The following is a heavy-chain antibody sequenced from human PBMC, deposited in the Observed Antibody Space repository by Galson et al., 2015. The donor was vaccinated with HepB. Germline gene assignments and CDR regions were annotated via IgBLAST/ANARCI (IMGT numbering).Heavy chain of an antibody. CDR3: AKEPVGATYFDY. D-gene: IGHD1-26*01. CDR1: GFTFSSYA. V-gene: IGHV3-23*01. Sequence: SLRLSCAASGFTFSSYAMSWARQAPGKGLEWVSAISGSGGSTYYADSVKGRFTISRDNSKNTLYLQMNSLRAEDTAVYYCAKEPVGATYFDYWGQGTLVTVPS. J-gene: IGHJ4*02. CDR2: ISGSGGST.